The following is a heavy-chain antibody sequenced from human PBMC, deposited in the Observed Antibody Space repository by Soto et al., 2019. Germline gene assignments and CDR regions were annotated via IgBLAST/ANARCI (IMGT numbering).Heavy chain of an antibody. CDR1: GFTFSDYY. J-gene: IGHJ4*01. Sequence: GGSLRLSCAASGFTFSDYYMSWIRQAPGRGLECVSYIGGSSSYTNDADSVKGRFTISRDNAKNSLYLQMNSLRAEDTAVYYCARATRDSSGYWNYFDYWGQGTQVTVSS. CDR3: ARATRDSSGYWNYFDY. CDR2: IGGSSSYT. D-gene: IGHD3-22*01. V-gene: IGHV3-11*05.